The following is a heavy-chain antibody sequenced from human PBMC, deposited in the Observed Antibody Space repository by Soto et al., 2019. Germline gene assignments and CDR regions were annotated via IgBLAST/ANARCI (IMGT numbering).Heavy chain of an antibody. CDR1: GFTFSSYA. V-gene: IGHV3-23*01. CDR3: AKTRGYYDSSGYYHDY. Sequence: PGGSLRLSCAASGFTFSSYAMSWVRQAPGKGLEWVSAISGSGGSTYYADSVRGRFTISRDNSKNTLYLQMNSLRAEDTAVYYCAKTRGYYDSSGYYHDYWGQGTLVTVSS. D-gene: IGHD3-22*01. J-gene: IGHJ4*02. CDR2: ISGSGGST.